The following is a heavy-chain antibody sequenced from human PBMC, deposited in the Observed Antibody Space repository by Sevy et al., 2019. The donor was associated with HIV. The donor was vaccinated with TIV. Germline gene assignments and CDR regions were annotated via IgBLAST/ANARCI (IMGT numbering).Heavy chain of an antibody. CDR3: VKDRIEGHYVFDY. J-gene: IGHJ4*02. CDR2: ITGGGDIT. Sequence: GGSLRLSCAASGFTFDDYAMHWVRQVPGKGLEWVSLITGGGDITYYGDSVKGRFTISRDNSKNFLYLQMTGLREDDTALYYCVKDRIEGHYVFDYWGQGTLVTVSS. CDR1: GFTFDDYA. D-gene: IGHD1-26*01. V-gene: IGHV3-43D*04.